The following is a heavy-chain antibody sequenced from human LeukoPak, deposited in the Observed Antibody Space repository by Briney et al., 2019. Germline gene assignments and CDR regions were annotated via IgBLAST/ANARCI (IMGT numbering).Heavy chain of an antibody. Sequence: GASVKVSCKASGYTFTSYAMHWVRQAPGQGLEWMGWINPNSGGTNYAQKFQGRVTMTRNTSISTAYMELSSLRSEDTAVYYCARDSGSYSKPFDYWGQGTLVTVSS. V-gene: IGHV1-2*02. D-gene: IGHD1-26*01. CDR3: ARDSGSYSKPFDY. CDR2: INPNSGGT. CDR1: GYTFTSYA. J-gene: IGHJ4*02.